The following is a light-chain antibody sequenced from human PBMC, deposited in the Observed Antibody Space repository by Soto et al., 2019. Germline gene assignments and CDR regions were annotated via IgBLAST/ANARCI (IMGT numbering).Light chain of an antibody. CDR1: QSVSSS. V-gene: IGKV3D-15*01. J-gene: IGKJ1*01. Sequence: IGVTKSPVTLSVSPGARATLSCRASQSVSSSLAWYQQKPGQSPRLLIYDTSNRATGIPARFSGSGSGTDFTLTISSLQPEDFAVYYCQQYGSQLWTFGQGTKVDIK. CDR2: DTS. CDR3: QQYGSQLWT.